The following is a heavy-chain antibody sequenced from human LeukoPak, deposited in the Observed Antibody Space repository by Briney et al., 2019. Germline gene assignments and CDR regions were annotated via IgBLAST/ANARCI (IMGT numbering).Heavy chain of an antibody. CDR1: GFTFSGYW. V-gene: IGHV3-7*01. CDR2: INQDENEN. J-gene: IGHJ4*02. D-gene: IGHD2-2*01. CDR3: ARHCSSTNCRAY. Sequence: GGSLRLSCVASGFTFSGYWMSWVRQAPGKGLEWVANINQDENENYYVDSVKGRFTISRDNAKNSLYLQMNSLRAEDTAVYYCARHCSSTNCRAYWGQGTLVTVSS.